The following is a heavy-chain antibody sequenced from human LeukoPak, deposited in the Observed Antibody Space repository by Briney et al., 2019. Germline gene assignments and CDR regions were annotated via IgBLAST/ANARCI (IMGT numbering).Heavy chain of an antibody. CDR2: INPNSGGT. Sequence: GASVKVSCKASGYTFTGYYMHWVRQAPGQGLEWMGWINPNSGGTNYAQKFQGRVTMTRDTSISTAYMELSRLRSDDTAAYYCARDASGYSYDAYYYYYMDVWGKGTTVTVSS. D-gene: IGHD5-18*01. J-gene: IGHJ6*03. CDR1: GYTFTGYY. V-gene: IGHV1-2*02. CDR3: ARDASGYSYDAYYYYYMDV.